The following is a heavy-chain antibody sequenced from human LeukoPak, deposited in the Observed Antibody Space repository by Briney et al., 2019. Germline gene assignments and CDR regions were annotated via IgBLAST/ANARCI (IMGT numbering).Heavy chain of an antibody. J-gene: IGHJ4*02. CDR1: GFTISSYN. CDR2: ISRSNNYI. Sequence: PGGSLRLSCAASGFTISSYNMNWVRQAPGKGLEWVSSISRSNNYIYYADSVRRRFTISRDNAKNSLYLQMNSLRAEDTAVYYCARDNPGSGWTQCFDYWGQRTLVTVSS. V-gene: IGHV3-21*01. D-gene: IGHD6-19*01. CDR3: ARDNPGSGWTQCFDY.